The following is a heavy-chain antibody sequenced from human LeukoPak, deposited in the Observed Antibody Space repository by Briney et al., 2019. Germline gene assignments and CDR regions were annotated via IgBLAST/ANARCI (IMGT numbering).Heavy chain of an antibody. V-gene: IGHV3-30*18. J-gene: IGHJ4*02. D-gene: IGHD4-17*01. CDR3: AKQYGDHSYYFDY. Sequence: GGSLRLSCAASGFTFSSYGMHWVRQAPGKGLEWVAVISYDGSNKHYADSVKGRFTISRDNSKNTLYLQMNSLRDEDTAVYYCAKQYGDHSYYFDYWGQGTLVTVSS. CDR1: GFTFSSYG. CDR2: ISYDGSNK.